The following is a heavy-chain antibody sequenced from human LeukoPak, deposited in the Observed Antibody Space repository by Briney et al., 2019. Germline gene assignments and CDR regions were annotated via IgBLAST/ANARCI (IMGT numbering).Heavy chain of an antibody. D-gene: IGHD2-2*01. CDR1: GFTFTDAW. J-gene: IGHJ4*02. V-gene: IGHV3-15*01. CDR3: TTARVGY. Sequence: PGGSLRLSCAASGFTFTDAWMSWVRQAPGKGPEWVARIKNEIDGGTTDYAAPVRGRFAISRDDSKNTLYLQMTSLKTDDTAVYYRTTARVGYWGQGTLVTVSS. CDR2: IKNEIDGGTT.